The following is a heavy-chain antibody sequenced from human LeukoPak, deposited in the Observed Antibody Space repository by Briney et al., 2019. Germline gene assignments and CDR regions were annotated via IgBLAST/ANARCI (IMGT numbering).Heavy chain of an antibody. V-gene: IGHV4-30-4*08. Sequence: SEALSLTCTVSGGSISSGDYYWSWIRQPPGKGLEWIGYIYYSGSTYHNPSLKSRVTISVDTSKNQFSLKLSSVTAADTAVYYCARERSTSCYDIWGQGTMVTVSS. CDR3: ARERSTSCYDI. CDR1: GGSISSGDYY. J-gene: IGHJ3*02. CDR2: IYYSGST. D-gene: IGHD2-2*01.